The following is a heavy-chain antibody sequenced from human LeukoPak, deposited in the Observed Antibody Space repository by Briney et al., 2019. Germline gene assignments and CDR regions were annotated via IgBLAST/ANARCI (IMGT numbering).Heavy chain of an antibody. CDR1: GGSISSYY. J-gene: IGHJ6*02. D-gene: IGHD3-10*01. Sequence: PSETLSLTCTVSGGSISSYYWSWIRQPPGKGLEWIGYIYYSGSTNYNPSLKSRVTISVDTSKNQFSLKIYSVTAADTAVYYCARQGSYYYGMDVWGQGTTVTVSS. CDR3: ARQGSYYYGMDV. CDR2: IYYSGST. V-gene: IGHV4-59*08.